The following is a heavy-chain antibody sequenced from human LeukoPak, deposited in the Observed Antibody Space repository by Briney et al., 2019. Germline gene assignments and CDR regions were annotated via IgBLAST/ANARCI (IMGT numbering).Heavy chain of an antibody. CDR2: VYTSGST. CDR3: ARRITVTHVNNLFDP. Sequence: SETLSLTCTGSGFSISSYYLSWIRQPPGKGLEWIGYVYTSGSTNYIPSLKSRVTISVDTYKHQSSLKLSSLTAADTAVYYCARRITVTHVNNLFDPWGQGTLVTVSS. J-gene: IGHJ5*02. D-gene: IGHD4-17*01. CDR1: GFSISSYY. V-gene: IGHV4-4*09.